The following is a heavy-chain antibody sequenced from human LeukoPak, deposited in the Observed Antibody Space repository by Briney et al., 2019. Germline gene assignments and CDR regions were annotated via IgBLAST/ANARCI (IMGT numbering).Heavy chain of an antibody. Sequence: PSETLSLTCTVSGYSISSGYYWGWIRQPPGKGLEWIGSIYHSGSTYYNPSLKRRVTISVDTSKNQFSLKLSSVTAADTAVYYCARATPIAVAGTEWGQGTLVTVSS. CDR3: ARATPIAVAGTE. D-gene: IGHD6-19*01. CDR1: GYSISSGYY. V-gene: IGHV4-38-2*02. J-gene: IGHJ4*02. CDR2: IYHSGST.